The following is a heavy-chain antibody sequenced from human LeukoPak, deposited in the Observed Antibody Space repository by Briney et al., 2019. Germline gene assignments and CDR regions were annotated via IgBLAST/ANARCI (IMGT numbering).Heavy chain of an antibody. CDR1: GYSFTSYW. V-gene: IGHV5-51*01. CDR3: ARSGSGYNYDAFDI. Sequence: GESLQISCKTSGYSFTSYWIGWVRQMPGKGLEWMGIIYPDDSDTRYSPSFQGQVTISADKSISTAYLQWSSLKASDTAVYYCARSGSGYNYDAFDIWGQGTMVTVSS. J-gene: IGHJ3*02. D-gene: IGHD3-22*01. CDR2: IYPDDSDT.